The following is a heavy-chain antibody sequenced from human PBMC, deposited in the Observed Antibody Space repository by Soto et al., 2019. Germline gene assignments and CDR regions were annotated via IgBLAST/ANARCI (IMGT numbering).Heavy chain of an antibody. V-gene: IGHV4-39*01. CDR3: ARLCSSGWYQGSYFDY. Sequence: QLQLQESGPGLVKPSETLSLTCSVSGGCITRTTHYGGWFRQSTGKGLEWIGSILYIGSTNYNPSLKSRVTLSVETSKNKFSLKMSSVTAADTAVYYCARLCSSGWYQGSYFDYWGQGTLVTVSA. CDR1: GGCITRTTHY. J-gene: IGHJ4*02. CDR2: ILYIGST. D-gene: IGHD6-19*01.